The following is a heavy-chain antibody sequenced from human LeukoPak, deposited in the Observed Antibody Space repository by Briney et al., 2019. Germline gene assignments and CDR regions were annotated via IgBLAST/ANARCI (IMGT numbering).Heavy chain of an antibody. V-gene: IGHV5-51*01. Sequence: GESLKISCVGSEYSFATYWIAWLRQMPGKGLEWMGIIYPSDSDTRYSPSFQGQVSISADKSIKTAYLQWSSLKASDTAMYYCARPLQGIVGATGFDYWGQGTLVTVSS. CDR3: ARPLQGIVGATGFDY. J-gene: IGHJ4*02. CDR1: EYSFATYW. CDR2: IYPSDSDT. D-gene: IGHD1-26*01.